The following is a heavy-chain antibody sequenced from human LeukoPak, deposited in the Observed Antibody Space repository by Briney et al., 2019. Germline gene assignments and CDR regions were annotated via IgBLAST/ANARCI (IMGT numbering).Heavy chain of an antibody. J-gene: IGHJ4*02. CDR3: AKTKGYSYGYYFDY. CDR2: MSYDGFNK. D-gene: IGHD5-18*01. CDR1: GFTFSSYA. Sequence: GGSLRLSCAASGFTFSSYAMHWVRQSRGKGLEWVAVMSYDGFNKYYADSGKGRFTISRDNSKNTLYLQMNSLRAEDTAVYYCAKTKGYSYGYYFDYWGQGTLVTVSS. V-gene: IGHV3-30*18.